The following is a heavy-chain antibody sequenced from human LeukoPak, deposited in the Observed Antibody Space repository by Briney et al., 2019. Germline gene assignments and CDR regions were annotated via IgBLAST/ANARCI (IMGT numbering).Heavy chain of an antibody. CDR2: VYTSGTT. Sequence: SETLSLTCNVSGGSIHNYYWHWIRQHAGKGLEWVGRVYTSGTTIYNPSLKSRVTMSADASKNLLSLIVTSVSAADTAVYYCTRGGNIFWSGNYDYFDFWGQGTVVIVSS. D-gene: IGHD3-3*01. V-gene: IGHV4-4*07. CDR1: GGSIHNYY. J-gene: IGHJ4*02. CDR3: TRGGNIFWSGNYDYFDF.